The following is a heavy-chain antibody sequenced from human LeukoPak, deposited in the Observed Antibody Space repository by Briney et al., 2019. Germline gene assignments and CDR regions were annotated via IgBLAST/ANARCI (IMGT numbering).Heavy chain of an antibody. V-gene: IGHV1-18*01. Sequence: ASVKVSCKASGYTFTSYGISWVRQAPGQGLEWMGWISAYNGNTNYAQKLQGRVTMTTDTPTSTAYMELRSLRSDDTAVYYCARRRGYRSGWLRGYFDYWGQGTLVTVSS. D-gene: IGHD6-19*01. CDR1: GYTFTSYG. J-gene: IGHJ4*02. CDR3: ARRRGYRSGWLRGYFDY. CDR2: ISAYNGNT.